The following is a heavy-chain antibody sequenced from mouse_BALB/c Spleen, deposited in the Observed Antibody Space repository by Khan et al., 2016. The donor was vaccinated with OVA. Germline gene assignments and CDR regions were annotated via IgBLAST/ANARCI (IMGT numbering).Heavy chain of an antibody. D-gene: IGHD2-1*01. CDR2: ISSDGDYT. J-gene: IGHJ3*01. Sequence: EVQLVESGGGLVKPGGSLKLSCAVSGFTFSTFAMSWVRQTPEKRLEWVATISSDGDYTFYRDIVTGRFTISRDNAKNTLYLQMSSLRSEDTAMYYCARSPYGNFAYWGQGTLVTVSA. CDR3: ARSPYGNFAY. V-gene: IGHV5-9-3*01. CDR1: GFTFSTFA.